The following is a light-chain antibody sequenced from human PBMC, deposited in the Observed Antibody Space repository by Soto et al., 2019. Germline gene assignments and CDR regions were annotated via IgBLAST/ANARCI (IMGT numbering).Light chain of an antibody. Sequence: QSVLTQPPSVSGAPGQRVTISCTGSSSNIGAGYDVHWYQQLPGTAPKLLIYGNSNRASGVPDRFSGSKSGTSASLAITGVQAEDEADYYCQSYDSSLSVVVFGGGTKLTVL. CDR1: SSNIGAGYD. CDR3: QSYDSSLSVVV. V-gene: IGLV1-40*01. J-gene: IGLJ2*01. CDR2: GNS.